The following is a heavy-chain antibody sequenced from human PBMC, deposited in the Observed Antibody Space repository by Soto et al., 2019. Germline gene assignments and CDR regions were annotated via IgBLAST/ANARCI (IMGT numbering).Heavy chain of an antibody. V-gene: IGHV5-51*01. CDR3: ARIKGGFLYYYYGMDV. CDR1: GYSFTSYW. Sequence: GQSLKISCKGTGYSFTSYWIGWVRQMPGKGLGWMGIIYPGDSDTRYSPSFQGQVTISADKSISTAYLQWSSLKASDTAMYYCARIKGGFLYYYYGMDVWGQGTTVTVSS. J-gene: IGHJ6*02. D-gene: IGHD5-12*01. CDR2: IYPGDSDT.